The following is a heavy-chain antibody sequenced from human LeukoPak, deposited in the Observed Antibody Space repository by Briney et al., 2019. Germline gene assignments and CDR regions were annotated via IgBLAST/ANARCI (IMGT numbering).Heavy chain of an antibody. V-gene: IGHV3-30*18. CDR2: ISPDGSNK. Sequence: GGSLRLSCAASGFTFSYYGLHWVRQASGKGLQWVALISPDGSNKNYADSVKGRFTISRDNSKNTLFLQMNSLRAEDTAVYYCAKDSSSSWFGGDSKWGQGTLVTVSS. CDR1: GFTFSYYG. D-gene: IGHD6-13*01. CDR3: AKDSSSSWFGGDSK. J-gene: IGHJ4*02.